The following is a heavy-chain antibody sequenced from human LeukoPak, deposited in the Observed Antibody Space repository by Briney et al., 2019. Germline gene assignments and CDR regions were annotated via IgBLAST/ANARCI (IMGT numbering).Heavy chain of an antibody. D-gene: IGHD3-22*01. J-gene: IGHJ3*02. CDR1: GFTFSSYS. Sequence: GGSLRLSCAASGFTFSSYSMNWVRQAPGKGLEWVSSISSSSSYIYYADSVKGRFTISRDNAKNSLYLQMNSLRAEDTAVYYCAKYDSSGYTPYDAFDIWGQGTMVTVSS. V-gene: IGHV3-21*01. CDR3: AKYDSSGYTPYDAFDI. CDR2: ISSSSSYI.